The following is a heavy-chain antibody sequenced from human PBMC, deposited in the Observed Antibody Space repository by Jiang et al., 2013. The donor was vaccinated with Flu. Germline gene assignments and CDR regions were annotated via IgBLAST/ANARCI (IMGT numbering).Heavy chain of an antibody. CDR3: TREGYSSSEVSGLLYYYYGMDV. CDR1: GFTFGDYA. CDR2: IRSKAYGGTT. Sequence: VQLLESGGGLVQPGRSLRLSCTASGFTFGDYAMSWFRQAPGKGLEWVGFIRSKAYGGTTEYAASVKGRFTISRDDSKSIAYLQMNSLKTEDTAVYYCTREGYSSSEVSGLLYYYYGMDVWGQGTTVTVSS. V-gene: IGHV3-49*03. D-gene: IGHD6-13*01. J-gene: IGHJ6*02.